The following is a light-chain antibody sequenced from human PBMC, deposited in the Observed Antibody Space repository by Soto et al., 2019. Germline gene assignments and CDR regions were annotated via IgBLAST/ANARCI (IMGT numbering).Light chain of an antibody. Sequence: EIMLTQSPGTLSLSPGERATLSCRASQSVSSSFLAWYQQKPGQAPRLLIYGASIRATGIPDRFSGSGSGTNFTLTISRLEPEDFAMYLCQHGGSSFCRFGQGTRVEMK. J-gene: IGKJ1*01. V-gene: IGKV3-20*01. CDR2: GAS. CDR1: QSVSSSF. CDR3: QHGGSSFCR.